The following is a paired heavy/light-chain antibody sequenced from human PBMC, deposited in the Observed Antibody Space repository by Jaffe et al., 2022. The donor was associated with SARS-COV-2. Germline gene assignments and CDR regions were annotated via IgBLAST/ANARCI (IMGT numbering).Light chain of an antibody. J-gene: IGKJ1*01. CDR3: QQYFSTPRT. CDR1: QSVLHSSNNMNY. V-gene: IGKV4-1*01. Sequence: DIVMTQSPDSLAVSLGERATINCKSSQSVLHSSNNMNYLAWYQQKPGQPPKLVIYWASTRESGVPDRFSASGSGTDFTLTITSLQAEDVAIYYCQQYFSTPRTFGQGTKVEIK. CDR2: WAS.
Heavy chain of an antibody. D-gene: IGHD1-26*01. J-gene: IGHJ1*01. V-gene: IGHV1-18*01. CDR1: GYTFTNNG. Sequence: QVQLVQSAAEVKKPGASVKVSCKASGYTFTNNGISWVRQAPGQGPEWMGWIRPDNGNTNYAQKFQGRVTMTTDTPTRTAYMELRSLRSDDTAVYYCARDGVGATTTYFQHWGQGTLVTVSS. CDR2: IRPDNGNT. CDR3: ARDGVGATTTYFQH.